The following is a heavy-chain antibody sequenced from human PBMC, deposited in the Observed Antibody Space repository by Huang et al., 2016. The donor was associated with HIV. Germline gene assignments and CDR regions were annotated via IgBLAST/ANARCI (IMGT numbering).Heavy chain of an antibody. Sequence: VQLVESGGGVVQPGRSLRLACAASGFSFSTSGLHWVRQAPGKGLGWVAVRSYDGSNKDYAHSVKGRFTISSDTSENKVYLQMNSLRHEDTAVYYCAKDGADEEWDIDYWGQGTLVTVSS. D-gene: IGHD1-26*01. CDR3: AKDGADEEWDIDY. V-gene: IGHV3-30*18. CDR2: RSYDGSNK. J-gene: IGHJ4*02. CDR1: GFSFSTSG.